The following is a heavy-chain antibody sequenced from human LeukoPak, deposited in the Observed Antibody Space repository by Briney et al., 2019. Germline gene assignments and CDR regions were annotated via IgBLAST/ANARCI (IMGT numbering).Heavy chain of an antibody. CDR2: IYSGGST. V-gene: IGHV3-53*01. J-gene: IGHJ4*02. D-gene: IGHD4-17*01. CDR3: ARGDYGDYAGDY. Sequence: GGSLRLSCAASGFTVSSNYMGWVRQAPGKGLEWVSVIYSGGSTYYADSVKGRFTIFRDNSKNTLYLQMNSLRAEDTAVYYCARGDYGDYAGDYWGQGTLVTVSS. CDR1: GFTVSSNY.